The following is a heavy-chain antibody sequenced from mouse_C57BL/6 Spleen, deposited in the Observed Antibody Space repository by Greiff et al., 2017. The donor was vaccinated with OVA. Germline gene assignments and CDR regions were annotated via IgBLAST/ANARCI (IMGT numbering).Heavy chain of an antibody. D-gene: IGHD2-4*01. Sequence: QVQLQQSGAELVRPGASVTLSCKASGYTFTDYEMHWVKQTPVHGLEWIGAIDPETGGTAYNQKFKGKARLTADKSSSTAYMELRSLTSEDSAVYYCTWDYDGFAYWGQGTLVTVSA. J-gene: IGHJ3*01. CDR2: IDPETGGT. V-gene: IGHV1-15*01. CDR3: TWDYDGFAY. CDR1: GYTFTDYE.